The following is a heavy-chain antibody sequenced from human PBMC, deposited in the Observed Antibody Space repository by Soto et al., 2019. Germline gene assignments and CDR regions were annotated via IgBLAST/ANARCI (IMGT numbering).Heavy chain of an antibody. J-gene: IGHJ4*02. CDR1: GFSLSTSGVG. CDR2: IYWDDDK. V-gene: IGHV2-5*02. Sequence: QITLKESGPTLVKPTQTLTLTCTFSGFSLSTSGVGVGWIRQPPGKALEWLALIYWDDDKRYSPSLKSRLTITKDTSQNQVALTMTNMDPVHTATYYCSHSVRLPLIDSWGQGTLVTVSS. CDR3: SHSVRLPLIDS.